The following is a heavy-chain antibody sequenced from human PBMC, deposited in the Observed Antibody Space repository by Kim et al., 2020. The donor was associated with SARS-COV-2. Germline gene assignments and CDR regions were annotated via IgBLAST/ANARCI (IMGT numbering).Heavy chain of an antibody. D-gene: IGHD1-1*01. Sequence: AQKCRGQVTITADKSTRYAYMELSSLRSEDTAVYYCAREAGQLELGYFDYWGQGTLVTVSS. CDR3: AREAGQLELGYFDY. V-gene: IGHV1-69*04. J-gene: IGHJ4*02.